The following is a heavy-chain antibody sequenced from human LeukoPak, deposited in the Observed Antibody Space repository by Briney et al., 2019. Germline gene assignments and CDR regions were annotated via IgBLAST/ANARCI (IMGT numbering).Heavy chain of an antibody. V-gene: IGHV3-53*01. Sequence: PGGSLRLSCAASGFTVSSNYMSWVRQAPGKGLEWVSVIYSGGSTYYADSVKGRFTTSRDNSKNTLYLQMNSLRAEGTAVYYCARSPGAVAADAFDIWGQGTMVTVSS. D-gene: IGHD6-19*01. CDR1: GFTVSSNY. CDR3: ARSPGAVAADAFDI. J-gene: IGHJ3*02. CDR2: IYSGGST.